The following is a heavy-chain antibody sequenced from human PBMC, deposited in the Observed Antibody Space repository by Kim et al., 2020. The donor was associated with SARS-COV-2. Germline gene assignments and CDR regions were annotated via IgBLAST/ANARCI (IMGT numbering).Heavy chain of an antibody. Sequence: GGSAGYAQKFQGRVTMTRDTSTSTVYMEPSSLRSEDTAVYYCARDQPYDYWGQGTLVTVSS. CDR2: GGSA. J-gene: IGHJ4*02. V-gene: IGHV1-46*01. CDR3: ARDQPYDY.